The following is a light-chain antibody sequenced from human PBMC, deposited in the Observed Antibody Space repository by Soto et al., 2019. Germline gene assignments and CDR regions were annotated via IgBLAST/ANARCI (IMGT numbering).Light chain of an antibody. J-gene: IGLJ2*01. Sequence: QSVLTQAPSASGTPGQRVTISCSGSSSNIGGNSVNWYQLLPGTAPKLLIYNTDPRPSGVPSRFSGSKSGTSAALAISGLQSDDEADYYCGSWDDSLSGFVVFGGGTKLTVL. V-gene: IGLV1-44*01. CDR2: NTD. CDR3: GSWDDSLSGFVV. CDR1: SSNIGGNS.